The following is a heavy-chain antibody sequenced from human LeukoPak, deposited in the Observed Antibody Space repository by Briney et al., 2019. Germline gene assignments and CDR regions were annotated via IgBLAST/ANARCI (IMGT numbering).Heavy chain of an antibody. J-gene: IGHJ6*03. CDR2: IYYSGST. CDR3: ARGRPDYYYYYMDV. Sequence: SETLSLTCTVSGGSISSRYWSWIRQPPGKGLEWIGYIYYSGSTNYNPSLKSRVTISVDTSKNQFSLKLSSVTAADTAVYYCARGRPDYYYYYMDVWGKGTTVTVSS. CDR1: GGSISSRY. V-gene: IGHV4-59*11. D-gene: IGHD6-6*01.